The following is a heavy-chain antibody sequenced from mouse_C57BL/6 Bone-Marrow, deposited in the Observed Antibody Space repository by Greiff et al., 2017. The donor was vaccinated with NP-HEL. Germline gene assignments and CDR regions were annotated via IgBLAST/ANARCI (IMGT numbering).Heavy chain of an antibody. CDR1: GFTFSDYY. J-gene: IGHJ1*03. V-gene: IGHV5-16*01. Sequence: EVKVVESEGGLVQPGSSMKLSCTASGFTFSDYYMAWVRQVPEKGLEWVANINYDGSSTYYLDSLKSRFIISRDNAKNILYLQMSSLKSEDTATYYCARDRGIYYGYDDWYFDVWGTGTTVTVSS. CDR3: ARDRGIYYGYDDWYFDV. CDR2: INYDGSST. D-gene: IGHD2-2*01.